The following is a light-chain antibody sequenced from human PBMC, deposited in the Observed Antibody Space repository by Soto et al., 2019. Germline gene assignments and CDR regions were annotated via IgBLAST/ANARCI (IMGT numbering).Light chain of an antibody. CDR2: DVT. J-gene: IGLJ2*01. Sequence: QSVLTQPHSVSGSPGQSVTISCTGTSSDVGNYDSVSWYQQHPGKAPKLMIYDVTQWPSGVPDRFSGSKSGNTASLTISGLQAEDEAFYYCCSYGGSYSVVFGGGTKLTVL. V-gene: IGLV2-11*01. CDR3: CSYGGSYSVV. CDR1: SSDVGNYDS.